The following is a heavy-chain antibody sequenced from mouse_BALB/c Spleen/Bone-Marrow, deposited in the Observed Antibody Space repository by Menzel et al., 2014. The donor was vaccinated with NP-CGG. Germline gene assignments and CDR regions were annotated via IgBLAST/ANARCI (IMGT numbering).Heavy chain of an antibody. J-gene: IGHJ3*01. Sequence: EVNLVESGAKLVKPGASVKLSCTASGFNIKDTYMHWVKQRPEQGLEWIGRIDPANGNIKYDPKSQGKATITADTSSNTAYPQLSSLTSEDTAVYYCAPYYYGRWFANWGQGTLVTVSA. CDR3: APYYYGRWFAN. CDR2: IDPANGNI. D-gene: IGHD1-1*01. CDR1: GFNIKDTY. V-gene: IGHV14-3*02.